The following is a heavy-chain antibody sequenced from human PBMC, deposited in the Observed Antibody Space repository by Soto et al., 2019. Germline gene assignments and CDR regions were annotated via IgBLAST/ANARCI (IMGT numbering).Heavy chain of an antibody. V-gene: IGHV4-30-2*01. J-gene: IGHJ1*01. Sequence: TLCLRCAVCGGSISIGGYSWSWMRQPPGKGLEWIGYIYHSGSTYYNPSLKSRVTISVDRSKNQFSLKLSSVTDADKAVYYCARVPAYWVKGTLVPVSS. CDR1: GGSISIGGYS. CDR2: IYHSGST. CDR3: ARVPAY.